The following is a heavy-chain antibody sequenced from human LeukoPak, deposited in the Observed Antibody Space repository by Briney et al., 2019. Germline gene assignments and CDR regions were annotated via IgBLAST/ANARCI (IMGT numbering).Heavy chain of an antibody. D-gene: IGHD2-2*01. CDR2: IIPILGIA. J-gene: IGHJ5*02. Sequence: ASVKVSCKASGGTFSSYAISWVRQAPGQGLEWMGRIIPILGIANYAQKFQGRVTITADKSTSTAYMELSSLRSEDTAVYYCARNRCSSTSCYVEGPSDSYNWFDPWGQGTLVTVSS. V-gene: IGHV1-69*04. CDR3: ARNRCSSTSCYVEGPSDSYNWFDP. CDR1: GGTFSSYA.